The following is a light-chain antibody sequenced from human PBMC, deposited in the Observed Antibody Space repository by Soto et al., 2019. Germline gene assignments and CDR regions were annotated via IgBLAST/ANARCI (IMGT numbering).Light chain of an antibody. CDR2: DVS. CDR3: SSYTSSSTLYV. J-gene: IGLJ1*01. Sequence: QSALTQPASVSVSPGQSITISCTGTSSDVGGYNYVSWYQQHPGKAHKLMIYDVSNRPSGVSNRFSGSKSGNTASLTISGLQAEDEADYYCSSYTSSSTLYVFGTGTKVTVL. V-gene: IGLV2-14*01. CDR1: SSDVGGYNY.